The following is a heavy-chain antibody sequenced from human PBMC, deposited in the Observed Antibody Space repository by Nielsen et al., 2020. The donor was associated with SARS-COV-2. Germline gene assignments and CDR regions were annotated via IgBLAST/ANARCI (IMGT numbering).Heavy chain of an antibody. CDR2: IYYSGVT. J-gene: IGHJ2*01. CDR1: GGSISSYY. D-gene: IGHD4-17*01. CDR3: SMHYGQWYFDL. Sequence: SETLSLTCTVSGGSISSYYWGWIRQPPGKGLEWIGSIYYSGVTYYNPSLKSRVTISVDTSKNQFSLKLSSVTAADTAMYYCSMHYGQWYFDLWGRGTLVTVSS. V-gene: IGHV4-39*01.